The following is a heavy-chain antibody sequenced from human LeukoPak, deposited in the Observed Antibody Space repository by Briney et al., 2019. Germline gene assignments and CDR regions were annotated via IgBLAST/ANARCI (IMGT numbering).Heavy chain of an antibody. CDR2: IKEDGTEE. J-gene: IGHJ3*01. D-gene: IGHD3-3*01. CDR3: ARVAWSGFDL. V-gene: IGHV3-7*02. CDR1: GFTFSSSW. Sequence: GGSLRLSCVASGFTFSSSWMTWVRQAPGKGLEWVAHIKEDGTEEYYVDSVKGRFTLSRDNAKNSLYLQMNSLRAEDMAVYYCARVAWSGFDLWGQGTMVTGSP.